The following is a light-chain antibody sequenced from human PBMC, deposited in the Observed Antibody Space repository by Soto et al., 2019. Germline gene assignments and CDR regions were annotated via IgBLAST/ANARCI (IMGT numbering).Light chain of an antibody. CDR1: SSDIGAYNF. V-gene: IGLV2-14*03. CDR2: DVN. J-gene: IGLJ2*01. Sequence: QSVLTQPASVSGSPGQSITISCTGTSSDIGAYNFVSWYQQHTGKAPKLMLYDVNIRPSGVSNRFSGSKSGNTASLTISGLQAEDEADYYCTSLTTSTTMIFGGGTQLTVL. CDR3: TSLTTSTTMI.